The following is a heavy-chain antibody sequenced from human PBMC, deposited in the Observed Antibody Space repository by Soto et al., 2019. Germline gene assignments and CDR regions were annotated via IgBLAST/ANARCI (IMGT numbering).Heavy chain of an antibody. CDR3: ARGGKRITIFGVVIPYYFDY. Sequence: SETLSLTCTVSGGSISSSSYYWGWIRQPPGKGLEWIGSIYYSGSTYYNPSLKSRVTISVDTSKTQFSLKLSSVTAADTAVYYCARGGKRITIFGVVIPYYFDYWGQGTLVTVSS. V-gene: IGHV4-39*01. J-gene: IGHJ4*02. CDR2: IYYSGST. CDR1: GGSISSSSYY. D-gene: IGHD3-3*01.